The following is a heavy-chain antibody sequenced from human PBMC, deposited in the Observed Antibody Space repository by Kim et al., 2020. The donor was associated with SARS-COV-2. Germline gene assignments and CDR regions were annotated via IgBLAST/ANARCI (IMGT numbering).Heavy chain of an antibody. CDR3: ARRGGEY. Sequence: SGAGTYYEDSVKGRFTISRDNSKNTLYLQMNSLRAEDTAVYYCARRGGEYWGQGTLVTVSS. D-gene: IGHD3-10*01. V-gene: IGHV3-23*01. CDR2: SGAGT. J-gene: IGHJ4*02.